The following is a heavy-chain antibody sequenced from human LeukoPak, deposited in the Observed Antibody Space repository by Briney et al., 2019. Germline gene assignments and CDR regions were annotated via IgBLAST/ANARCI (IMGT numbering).Heavy chain of an antibody. J-gene: IGHJ5*02. D-gene: IGHD2-2*02. Sequence: ASVKVSCKASGYTFTSYGISWVRQAPGQGLEWMGWISAYNGNTNYAQKLQGRVTMTTDTSTSTAYMELRSLRSDDTAVCYCARAVVVVPAAIGDNWFDPWGQGTLVTVSS. CDR1: GYTFTSYG. CDR2: ISAYNGNT. CDR3: ARAVVVVPAAIGDNWFDP. V-gene: IGHV1-18*01.